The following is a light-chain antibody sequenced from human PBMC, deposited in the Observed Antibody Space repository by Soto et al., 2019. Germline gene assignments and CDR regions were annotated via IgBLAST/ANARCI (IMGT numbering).Light chain of an antibody. V-gene: IGKV3-20*01. Sequence: EIVLAQSPGTLSLSPGERATLSCRAGESISTSLAWFQQKPGQAPRLLVYGASSRATDIPDRFTGRGSGTDFTLTISRLEPEDFAVYYCHQYGTSPRTFGGGTKVDIK. CDR2: GAS. CDR1: ESISTS. CDR3: HQYGTSPRT. J-gene: IGKJ4*01.